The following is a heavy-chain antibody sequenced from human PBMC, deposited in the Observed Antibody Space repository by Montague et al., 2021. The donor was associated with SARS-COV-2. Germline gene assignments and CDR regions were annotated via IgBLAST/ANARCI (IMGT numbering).Heavy chain of an antibody. D-gene: IGHD3-16*02. CDR1: GGSISSYY. CDR2: VYTTGST. J-gene: IGHJ6*02. V-gene: IGHV4-4*07. Sequence: SETLSLTCTVSGGSISSYYWSWIRQPPGKGLYWIGRVYTTGSTNYNPSLKSRVTMSVDTSKNQFSLKLSSVTAADTAVYYCAREFNLYDYVWGSYRPYGMDVWGQGTGVAVSS. CDR3: AREFNLYDYVWGSYRPYGMDV.